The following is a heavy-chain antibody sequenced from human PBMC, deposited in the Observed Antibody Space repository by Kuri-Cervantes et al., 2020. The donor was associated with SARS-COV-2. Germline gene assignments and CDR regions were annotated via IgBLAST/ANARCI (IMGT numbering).Heavy chain of an antibody. Sequence: GESLKISCAASGFTFSSSWMHWVCQAPGKGLEWVAVIWYDGSNKYYADSVKGRFTISRDNAKNSLYLRMNSLRDEDTAVYYCARDGSDDFWSGHELGMDVWGQGTTVTVSS. CDR3: ARDGSDDFWSGHELGMDV. V-gene: IGHV3-33*08. CDR2: IWYDGSNK. J-gene: IGHJ6*02. D-gene: IGHD3-3*01. CDR1: GFTFSSSW.